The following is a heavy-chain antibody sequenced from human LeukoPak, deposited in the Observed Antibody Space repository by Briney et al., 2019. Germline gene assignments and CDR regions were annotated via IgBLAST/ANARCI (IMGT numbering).Heavy chain of an antibody. CDR3: AKYPLLYSSGWLEPADDY. J-gene: IGHJ4*02. CDR1: GFTFSRYA. Sequence: GGSLRLSCSASGFTFSRYAMNWVRQAPGKGLEWVSSISSTGVYIDYADSVKGRFTISRDNSKNTLYLQMNSLRAEDTAVYYCAKYPLLYSSGWLEPADDYWGQGTLVTVSS. V-gene: IGHV3-21*01. CDR2: ISSTGVYI. D-gene: IGHD6-19*01.